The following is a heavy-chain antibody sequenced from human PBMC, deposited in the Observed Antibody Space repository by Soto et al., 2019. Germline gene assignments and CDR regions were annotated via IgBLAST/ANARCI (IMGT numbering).Heavy chain of an antibody. CDR1: GYTFTSYD. J-gene: IGHJ2*01. Sequence: VQLVQSGAEVKKPGASVKVSCKASGYTFTSYDINWVRQATGQGPEWMGWMNPNSGNTGFAQKFQGRVSMTRNTSINTAYMELSSLRSEDTAVYYCARRPSSGWSWFFDLWGRGTLVTVSS. D-gene: IGHD6-19*01. V-gene: IGHV1-8*01. CDR3: ARRPSSGWSWFFDL. CDR2: MNPNSGNT.